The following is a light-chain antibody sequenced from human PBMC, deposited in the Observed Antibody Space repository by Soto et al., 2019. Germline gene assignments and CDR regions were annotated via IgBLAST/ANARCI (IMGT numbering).Light chain of an antibody. Sequence: QSALTQPASVSGSPGQSITISCTGTSSDVGAYNYVSWYQQHPGKAPKLMIYDVSNWPFGVSNRFSVSKSGITASLTISGLQAEDEAEYSCSSYTPRGTYVFGTGTKVTVL. V-gene: IGLV2-14*01. CDR2: DVS. CDR3: SSYTPRGTYV. CDR1: SSDVGAYNY. J-gene: IGLJ1*01.